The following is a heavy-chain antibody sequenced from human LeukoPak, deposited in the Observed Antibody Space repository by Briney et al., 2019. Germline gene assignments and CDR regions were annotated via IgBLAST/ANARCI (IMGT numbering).Heavy chain of an antibody. CDR1: GFIFSDYY. Sequence: GGSLRLSCKASGFIFSDYYMSWIRQAPGKGLEWVSYISSSGSTIYYADSVKGRFTISRDNAKNSLYLQMNSLRAEDTAVYYCAKSPMVRGADPWWGQGTLVTVSS. CDR3: AKSPMVRGADPW. D-gene: IGHD3-10*01. J-gene: IGHJ4*02. CDR2: ISSSGSTI. V-gene: IGHV3-11*01.